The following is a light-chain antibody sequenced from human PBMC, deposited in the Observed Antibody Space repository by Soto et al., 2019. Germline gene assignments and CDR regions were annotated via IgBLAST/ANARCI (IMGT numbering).Light chain of an antibody. V-gene: IGLV2-8*01. CDR3: ASYAGGNQV. J-gene: IGLJ1*01. CDR1: SSDVGGYNF. Sequence: QSALTQPPSASGSPGQSVTISCTGTSSDVGGYNFVSWYQQHPGKAPKLIIYEVTKRPSGVPDRFSGSKSGNTASLTVSGLLAEDEADYYCASYAGGNQVFGTGTKLTVL. CDR2: EVT.